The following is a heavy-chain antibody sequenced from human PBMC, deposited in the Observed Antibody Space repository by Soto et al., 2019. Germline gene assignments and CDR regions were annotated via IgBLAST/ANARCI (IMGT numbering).Heavy chain of an antibody. CDR1: GGSISSGGYY. CDR3: AREFSSGYYRYFDY. Sequence: PSETLSLTCTVSGGSISSGGYYWSWIRQHPGKGLEWIGYIYYSGSTYYNPSLKSRVTISVDTSKNQFSLKLSSVTAADTAVYYCAREFSSGYYRYFDYWGQGTLVTVSS. J-gene: IGHJ4*02. CDR2: IYYSGST. V-gene: IGHV4-31*03. D-gene: IGHD3-22*01.